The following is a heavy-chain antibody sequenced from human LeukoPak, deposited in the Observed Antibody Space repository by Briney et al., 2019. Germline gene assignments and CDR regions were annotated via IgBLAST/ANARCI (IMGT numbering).Heavy chain of an antibody. J-gene: IGHJ5*02. D-gene: IGHD4-11*01. V-gene: IGHV4-59*01. CDR3: ARLTVTARIYNWFDP. CDR2: IYYSGST. Sequence: KPSETLSLTCTVSGGSISSYYWSWIRQPPGKGLEWIGYIYYSGSTNYNPSLKSRVTISVDTSKNQFSLKLSSVTAADTAVYYCARLTVTARIYNWFDPWGQGTVVTVSS. CDR1: GGSISSYY.